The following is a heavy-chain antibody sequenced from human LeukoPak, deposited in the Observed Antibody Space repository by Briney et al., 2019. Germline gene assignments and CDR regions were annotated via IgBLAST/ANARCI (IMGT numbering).Heavy chain of an antibody. Sequence: GASVKVSCKASGYTFTSYDINWVRQATGQGLEWMGWMNPNSGNTDYAQKFQGRATMTRNTSISTAYMELSSLKSEDTAVYYCARSGCDYFDYWGQGTLVTVSS. D-gene: IGHD5-12*01. J-gene: IGHJ4*02. CDR2: MNPNSGNT. V-gene: IGHV1-8*01. CDR3: ARSGCDYFDY. CDR1: GYTFTSYD.